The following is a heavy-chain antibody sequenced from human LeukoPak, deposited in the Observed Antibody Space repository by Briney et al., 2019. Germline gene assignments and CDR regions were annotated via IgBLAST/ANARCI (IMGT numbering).Heavy chain of an antibody. CDR1: GGSISSGGYY. V-gene: IGHV4-31*03. D-gene: IGHD2-15*01. Sequence: PSQTLSLTCTVSGGSISSGGYYWSWIRQHPGKGLEWIGYIYYSGSTYYNPSLKSRVTISVDTSKNQFSLKLSSVTAADTAAYYCAREVVVAAKQFDPWGQGTLVTVSS. CDR3: AREVVVAAKQFDP. J-gene: IGHJ5*02. CDR2: IYYSGST.